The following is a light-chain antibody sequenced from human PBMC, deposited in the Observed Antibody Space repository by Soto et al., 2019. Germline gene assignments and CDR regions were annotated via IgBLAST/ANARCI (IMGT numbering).Light chain of an antibody. V-gene: IGKV3-11*01. Sequence: EIVLTQSPATLSLSPGERATLSCRASHSVNSYLAWYQQKPGQAPRLLIYDASKRATDVPARFSGSGSGTDFTLTISSLEPEDFAVYYCQQRSEWPPLTFGGGTKVEI. CDR1: HSVNSY. J-gene: IGKJ4*01. CDR2: DAS. CDR3: QQRSEWPPLT.